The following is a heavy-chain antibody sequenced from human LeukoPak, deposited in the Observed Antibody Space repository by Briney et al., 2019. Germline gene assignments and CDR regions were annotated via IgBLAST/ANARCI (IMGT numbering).Heavy chain of an antibody. Sequence: GGSLRLSCAASGFTFSDYYMSWIRQAPGKGLEWVSYISSSGSTIYYADSVKGRFTISRDNAKNSLYLQMNSLRAEDTAVYYCARLIYNGNYYSFDYWGQGTLVTVSS. D-gene: IGHD1-26*01. CDR1: GFTFSDYY. CDR2: ISSSGSTI. CDR3: ARLIYNGNYYSFDY. V-gene: IGHV3-11*01. J-gene: IGHJ4*02.